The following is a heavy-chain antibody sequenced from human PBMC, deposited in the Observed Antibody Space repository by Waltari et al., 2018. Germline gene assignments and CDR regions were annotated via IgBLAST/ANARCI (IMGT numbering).Heavy chain of an antibody. D-gene: IGHD2-21*02. V-gene: IGHV3-7*04. CDR1: GFTFSNSW. J-gene: IGHJ4*02. CDR2: IKQDGGEK. Sequence: EVQLVESGGGLVQPGGSLRLSCSGSGFTFSNSWMSWVRQAPGKVLEWVASIKQDGGEKYYVDSMKGRFTISRDNDNNSLFLQMDSLRVEDTAVYYCARGVTTVECWGQGALVTVSS. CDR3: ARGVTTVEC.